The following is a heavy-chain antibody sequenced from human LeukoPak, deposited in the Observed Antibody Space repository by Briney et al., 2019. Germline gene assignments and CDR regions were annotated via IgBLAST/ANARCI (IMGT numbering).Heavy chain of an antibody. J-gene: IGHJ4*02. CDR3: AIEGFLKDFDF. CDR2: ITYSGDA. Sequence: GGSLRLSCAASGFTFSSYAMRWVRQAPGKGLEWVSSITYSGDAYYADSVKGRFTISRDNSQNTLYLQMNSLRAEDTATYYCAIEGFLKDFDFWGQGTLVTVSS. V-gene: IGHV3-23*01. D-gene: IGHD3-10*01. CDR1: GFTFSSYA.